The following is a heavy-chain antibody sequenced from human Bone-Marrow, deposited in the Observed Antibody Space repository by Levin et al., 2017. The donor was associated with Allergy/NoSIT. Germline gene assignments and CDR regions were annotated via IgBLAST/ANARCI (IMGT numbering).Heavy chain of an antibody. CDR2: ISNTGST. V-gene: IGHV4-4*09. CDR3: ARNYDFWSGYRTPLGFDV. D-gene: IGHD3-3*01. Sequence: SEPLSLTCTVSGDSISDFYWSWIRQPPGKGLEWIGWISNTGSTNYNPSLKGRVTISGDTSKNQLSLQVTSVTAADTAVYYCARNYDFWSGYRTPLGFDVWGQGTTVTVSS. CDR1: GDSISDFY. J-gene: IGHJ6*02.